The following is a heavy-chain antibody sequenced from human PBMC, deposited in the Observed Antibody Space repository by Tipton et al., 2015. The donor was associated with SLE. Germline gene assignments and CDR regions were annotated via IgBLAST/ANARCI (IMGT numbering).Heavy chain of an antibody. CDR1: GGSISSYY. Sequence: TLSLTCTVSGGSISSYYWSWIRQPPGKGLEWIAYIYYSGSTNYNPSLKSRVTISVDTSKNQFSLKLSSVTAADTAVYYCARVPLYYYYYMDVWGKGTTVTVSS. J-gene: IGHJ6*03. V-gene: IGHV4-59*01. CDR3: ARVPLYYYYYMDV. CDR2: IYYSGST.